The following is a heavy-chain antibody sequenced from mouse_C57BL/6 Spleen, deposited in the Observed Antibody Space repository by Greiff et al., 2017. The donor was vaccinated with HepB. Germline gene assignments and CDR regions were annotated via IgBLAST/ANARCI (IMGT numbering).Heavy chain of an antibody. CDR3: ARHEAPYYYGSSYEYYFDY. Sequence: QVQLQQSGAELVKPGASVKLSCKASGYTFTEYTIHWVKQRSVQGLEWIGWFYPGSGSIKYNEKFKDKATLTADKSSSTVYMELSRLTSEDSAVYFCARHEAPYYYGSSYEYYFDYWGQGTTLTVSS. CDR1: GYTFTEYT. J-gene: IGHJ2*01. CDR2: FYPGSGSI. D-gene: IGHD1-1*01. V-gene: IGHV1-62-2*01.